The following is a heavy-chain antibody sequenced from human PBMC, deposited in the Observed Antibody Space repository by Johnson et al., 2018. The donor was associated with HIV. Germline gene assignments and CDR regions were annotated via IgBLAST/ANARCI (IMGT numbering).Heavy chain of an antibody. CDR1: GFTFSSYA. J-gene: IGHJ3*02. CDR3: VRVGKYCGGDCYSGVDAYDI. V-gene: IGHV3-30-3*01. Sequence: QVQLVESGGGVVQPGRSLRLSCAASGFTFSSYAMHWVRQAPGKGLEWVAVISYDGSNKYYADSVKGRFTISRDNAKKSLYLQMSSLRVEDTALYYCVRVGKYCGGDCYSGVDAYDIWGQGTVVIVSS. CDR2: ISYDGSNK. D-gene: IGHD2-21*02.